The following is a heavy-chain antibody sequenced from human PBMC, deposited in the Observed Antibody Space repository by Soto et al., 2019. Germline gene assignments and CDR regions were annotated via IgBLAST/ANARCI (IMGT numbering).Heavy chain of an antibody. CDR3: AKSVHPLQGDIVVVPAAMYYFDY. D-gene: IGHD2-2*01. V-gene: IGHV3-23*01. CDR1: GFTFSSYA. CDR2: ISGSGGST. J-gene: IGHJ4*02. Sequence: GGSLRLSCAASGFTFSSYAMSWVRQAPGKGLEWVSAISGSGGSTYYADSVKGRFTISRDNSKNTLYLQMNSLRAEDTAVYYCAKSVHPLQGDIVVVPAAMYYFDYWGQGTLVTVSS.